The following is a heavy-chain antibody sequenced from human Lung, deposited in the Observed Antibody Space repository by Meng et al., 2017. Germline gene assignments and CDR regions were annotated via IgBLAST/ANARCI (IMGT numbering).Heavy chain of an antibody. CDR3: ARGTPGRSYANY. CDR2: LGAHDGDT. V-gene: IGHV1-18*01. Sequence: QVHPVQSGPEVKKPGASVKVSCKASDYTFTGYGVSLVRQAPGQGLEWMAWLGAHDGDTSFGPKFQGRVTVTADRPTATAYMELRSLRFDDTAVYYCARGTPGRSYANYWGPGTLVTVSS. J-gene: IGHJ4*02. D-gene: IGHD1-26*01. CDR1: DYTFTGYG.